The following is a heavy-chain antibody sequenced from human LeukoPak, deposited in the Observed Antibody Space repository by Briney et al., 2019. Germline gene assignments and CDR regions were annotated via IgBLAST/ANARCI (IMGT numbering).Heavy chain of an antibody. D-gene: IGHD6-13*01. V-gene: IGHV3-48*03. J-gene: IGHJ4*02. CDR1: GFTFSSYA. CDR3: AREWAAAGKTDY. Sequence: GGSLRLSCAASGFTFSSYAMSWVRQAPGKGLEWVSSISSSGSTIYYADSVKGRFTISRDNAKNSLYLQMNSLRAEDTAVYYCAREWAAAGKTDYWGQGTLVTVSS. CDR2: ISSSGSTI.